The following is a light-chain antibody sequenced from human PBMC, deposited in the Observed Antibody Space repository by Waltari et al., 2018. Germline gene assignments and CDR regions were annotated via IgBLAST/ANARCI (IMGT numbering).Light chain of an antibody. CDR2: DDH. V-gene: IGLV1-51*02. CDR1: SSNIGGND. Sequence: QSVLTQPPSLSAAPGQKVTISCSGTSSNIGGNDVFWYQQFPGKAPELLIYDDHRRPSGIPDRFSGSKSATSASLGITGRQTGDEADYYCGTWDSSLAVWMFGGGTRLTVL. CDR3: GTWDSSLAVWM. J-gene: IGLJ3*02.